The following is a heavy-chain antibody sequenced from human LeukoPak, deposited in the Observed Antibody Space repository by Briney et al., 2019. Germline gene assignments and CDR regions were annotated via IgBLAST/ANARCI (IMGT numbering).Heavy chain of an antibody. CDR3: ARERRSQTNSHFDY. Sequence: PSETLSLTCTVSGGSISSYYWSWIRQPAGKGLEWIGRIYTSGSTNYNPSLKSRVTMSVDTSKNQFSLKLSSVTAADTAVYYCARERRSQTNSHFDYWGRGTLVTVSS. CDR1: GGSISSYY. V-gene: IGHV4-4*07. J-gene: IGHJ4*02. CDR2: IYTSGST. D-gene: IGHD4-23*01.